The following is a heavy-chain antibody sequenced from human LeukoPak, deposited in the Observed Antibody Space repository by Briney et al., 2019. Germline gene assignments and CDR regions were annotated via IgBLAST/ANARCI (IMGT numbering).Heavy chain of an antibody. CDR1: GGSFSGYY. J-gene: IGHJ6*03. V-gene: IGHV4-34*01. D-gene: IGHD6-13*01. Sequence: TSETLSLTCAVYGGSFSGYYWSWIRQPPGKGLGWIGEINHSGSTNYNPSLKSRVTISLDTSKNQFSLKLHSVTAADTAVYYCARGVAATASLPYQYYYMDVWGKGTTVSVSS. CDR2: INHSGST. CDR3: ARGVAATASLPYQYYYMDV.